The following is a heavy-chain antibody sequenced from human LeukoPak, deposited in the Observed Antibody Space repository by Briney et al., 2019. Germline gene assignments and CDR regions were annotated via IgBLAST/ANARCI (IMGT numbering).Heavy chain of an antibody. J-gene: IGHJ3*02. D-gene: IGHD1-26*01. Sequence: GGSLRLSCAASGFTFSSYGMHWVRQAPGKGLEWVAVISYDGSNKYYADSVKGRFTISRDNSKNTLYLQMNSLRAEDTAVYYCASTLGSGSSYAFDIWGQGTMVTVSS. CDR1: GFTFSSYG. CDR3: ASTLGSGSSYAFDI. V-gene: IGHV3-30*03. CDR2: ISYDGSNK.